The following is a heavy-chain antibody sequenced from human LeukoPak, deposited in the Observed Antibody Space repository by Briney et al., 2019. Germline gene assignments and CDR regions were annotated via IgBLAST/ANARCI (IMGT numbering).Heavy chain of an antibody. CDR1: GFTVSSNY. CDR3: AREGDGYNYSL. V-gene: IGHV3-53*01. J-gene: IGHJ4*02. D-gene: IGHD5-24*01. Sequence: PGRSLRLSCAASGFTVSSNYMSWGRQAPGKGLEWVSVIYSGGSTYYADSVKGRFTISRDNSKNTLYLQMNSLRAEDTAVYYCAREGDGYNYSLWGQGTLVTVSS. CDR2: IYSGGST.